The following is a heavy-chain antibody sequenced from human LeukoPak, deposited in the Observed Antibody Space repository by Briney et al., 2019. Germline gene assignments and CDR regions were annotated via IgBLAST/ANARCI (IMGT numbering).Heavy chain of an antibody. J-gene: IGHJ4*02. Sequence: SETLSFTCTVSGGSISSYYWSWIRQPPGKGLEWIGYIYYSGSTNYNPSLKSRVTISVDTSKNQFSLKLSSVTAADTAVYYCARVRVGATMYYFDYWGQGTLVTVSS. D-gene: IGHD1-26*01. CDR1: GGSISSYY. V-gene: IGHV4-59*01. CDR3: ARVRVGATMYYFDY. CDR2: IYYSGST.